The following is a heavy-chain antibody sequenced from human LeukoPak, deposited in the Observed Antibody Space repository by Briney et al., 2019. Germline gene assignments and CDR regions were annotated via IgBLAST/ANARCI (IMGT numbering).Heavy chain of an antibody. V-gene: IGHV4-59*08. D-gene: IGHD1-14*01. CDR2: IYYRGST. Sequence: SETLSLTCTVSGGSISSYYWSWIRQPPGKGLEWIGYIYYRGSTNYNPSLKSRVTISVDTSKNQFSLKLSSVTAADTAVYYCARQGRLFNRYYFDYWGQGTLVTVSS. CDR1: GGSISSYY. J-gene: IGHJ4*02. CDR3: ARQGRLFNRYYFDY.